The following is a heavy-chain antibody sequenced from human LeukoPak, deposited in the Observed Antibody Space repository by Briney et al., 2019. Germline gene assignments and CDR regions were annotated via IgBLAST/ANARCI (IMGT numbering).Heavy chain of an antibody. CDR3: ARDEGDILTGPYYMDV. J-gene: IGHJ6*03. CDR2: ISGSGGST. CDR1: GFTFSSYG. Sequence: PGGSLRLSCAASGFTFSSYGMSWVRQAPGKGLEWVSAISGSGGSTYYADSVKGRFTISRDNAKNSLYLQMNSLRAEDTAVYYCARDEGDILTGPYYMDVWGKGTTVTISS. D-gene: IGHD3-9*01. V-gene: IGHV3-23*01.